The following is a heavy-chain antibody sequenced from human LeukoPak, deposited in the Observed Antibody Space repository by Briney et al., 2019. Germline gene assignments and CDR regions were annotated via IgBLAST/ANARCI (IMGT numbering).Heavy chain of an antibody. Sequence: GGSLRLSCAASGFTVSSNYMSWVRQAPGKGLEWVANIKQDGSEKYYVDSVKGRFTISRDNAKNSLYLQMNSLRAEDTAVYYCTTDSMIFPPYYFDYWGQGTLVTVSS. D-gene: IGHD3/OR15-3a*01. V-gene: IGHV3-7*03. CDR3: TTDSMIFPPYYFDY. CDR1: GFTVSSNY. J-gene: IGHJ4*02. CDR2: IKQDGSEK.